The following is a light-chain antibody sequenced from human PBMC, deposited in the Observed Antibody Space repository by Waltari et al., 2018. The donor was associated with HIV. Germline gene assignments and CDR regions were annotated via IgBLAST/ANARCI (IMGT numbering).Light chain of an antibody. J-gene: IGLJ2*01. Sequence: QSALTQPRSVSGSPGQSVTISCTGTSSDVGGYNYVSWYQHHPNKGPKLLIYDVNKRHSGVPDRFSGSKSGNTASLTISGLQAEDEADYYCCSYADTYFVLCGGRTKLTVL. CDR3: CSYADTYFVL. V-gene: IGLV2-11*01. CDR2: DVN. CDR1: SSDVGGYNY.